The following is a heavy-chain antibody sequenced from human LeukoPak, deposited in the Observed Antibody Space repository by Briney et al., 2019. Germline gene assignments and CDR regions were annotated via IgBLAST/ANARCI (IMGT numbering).Heavy chain of an antibody. CDR3: ARGRYYLDS. V-gene: IGHV4-34*01. J-gene: IGHJ4*02. D-gene: IGHD4-17*01. CDR2: INHSGST. Sequence: SETLSLTCAVYGGSFSGYYWSWIRQPPGKGLEWIGEINHSGSTNYNPSLKSRVTISVDTSKNQLSLKLSSVTAADTAVYYCARGRYYLDSWGQGTLVTVSS. CDR1: GGSFSGYY.